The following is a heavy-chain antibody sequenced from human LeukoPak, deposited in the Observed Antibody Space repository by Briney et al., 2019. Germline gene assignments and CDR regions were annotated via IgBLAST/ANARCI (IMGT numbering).Heavy chain of an antibody. V-gene: IGHV3-53*01. Sequence: GGSLRLSCAASGFSVSSAYMSWVRQAPGKGLEWVSVIYSGGSTYYADSVKGRFTISRDNSKNTLYLQMNSLRAEDTAVYYCARHSMATGDDFDYWGQGTLVTVSS. D-gene: IGHD5-12*01. J-gene: IGHJ4*02. CDR2: IYSGGST. CDR1: GFSVSSAY. CDR3: ARHSMATGDDFDY.